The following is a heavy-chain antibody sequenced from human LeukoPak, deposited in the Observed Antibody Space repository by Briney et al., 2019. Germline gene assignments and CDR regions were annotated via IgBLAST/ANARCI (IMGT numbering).Heavy chain of an antibody. Sequence: PSETLSLTCTVSDDSISGNIYFWSWIRQPPGKGLEWIGEINHSGSTNYNPSLKSRVTISVDTSKNQFSLKLSSVTAADTAVYYCARLPMRFLEWFDYWGQGTLVTVSS. J-gene: IGHJ5*01. CDR3: ARLPMRFLEWFDY. CDR2: INHSGST. D-gene: IGHD3-3*01. V-gene: IGHV4-34*01. CDR1: DDSISGNIYF.